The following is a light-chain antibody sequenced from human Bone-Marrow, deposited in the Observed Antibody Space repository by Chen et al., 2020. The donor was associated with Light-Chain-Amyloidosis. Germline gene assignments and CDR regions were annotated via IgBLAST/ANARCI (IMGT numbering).Light chain of an antibody. CDR1: NIGSTS. CDR2: DDS. CDR3: QVWDRSSDRPV. J-gene: IGLJ3*02. Sequence: SYVLTQPSSVSAAPGQTATIACGGNNIGSTSVHWYQQTPGQAPLLVVYDDSDRPSGIPARLSGSNSGNTATLTISRVEAGDEADYSCQVWDRSSDRPVVGGGTKLTVL. V-gene: IGLV3-21*02.